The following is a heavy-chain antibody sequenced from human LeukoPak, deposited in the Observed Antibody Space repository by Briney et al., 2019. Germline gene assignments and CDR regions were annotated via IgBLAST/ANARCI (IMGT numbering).Heavy chain of an antibody. CDR2: IYYSGST. Sequence: SETLSLTCTVSGGSISSYYWSWIRQPPGKGLEWIGYIYYSGSTNYNPSLKSRVTISVDTSKNQFSLKLSSVTAADTAVYYCARSSHFWSPYFVYWGQGTLVTVSS. D-gene: IGHD3-3*02. J-gene: IGHJ4*02. CDR3: ARSSHFWSPYFVY. CDR1: GGSISSYY. V-gene: IGHV4-59*08.